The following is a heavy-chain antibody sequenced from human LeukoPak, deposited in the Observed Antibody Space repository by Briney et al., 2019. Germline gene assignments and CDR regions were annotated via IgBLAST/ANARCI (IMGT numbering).Heavy chain of an antibody. D-gene: IGHD6-19*01. Sequence: GPSPTPSCAAAGLTVISYAISSVRPPPGKGLEWVSGISAGGGSTYYADSVQGRFTISRDNSRNTLYLQMNSLRAEDTALYYCAKDEQLLVPRGVDYWAREFWSPSPQ. CDR2: ISAGGGST. V-gene: IGHV3-23*01. CDR3: AKDEQLLVPRGVDY. CDR1: GLTVISYA. J-gene: IGHJ4*02.